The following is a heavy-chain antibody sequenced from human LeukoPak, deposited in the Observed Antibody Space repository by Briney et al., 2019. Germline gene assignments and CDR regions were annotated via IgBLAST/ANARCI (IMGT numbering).Heavy chain of an antibody. D-gene: IGHD6-19*01. CDR2: IYTSGST. CDR1: GGSISSYY. V-gene: IGHV4-4*07. Sequence: SETLSLTCTVSGGSISSYYWSWIRQPAGKGLEWIGRIYTSGSTNYNPSLKSRVTMSVDTSKNQFSLKLSSVTAADTAVYYCASGPGYSSGWCPGMDVWGQGTTVTVSS. CDR3: ASGPGYSSGWCPGMDV. J-gene: IGHJ6*02.